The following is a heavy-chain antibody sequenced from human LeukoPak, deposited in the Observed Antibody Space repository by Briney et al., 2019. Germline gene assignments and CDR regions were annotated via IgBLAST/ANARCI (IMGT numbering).Heavy chain of an antibody. Sequence: PGGSLRLSCAASGFTFSSYEMNWVRQAPGKGLEWVSYISSSGSTIYYADSVKGRFTISRDSSDNTLCLQMSSLRAEDTAVYYCASRSGSFYGAFDIWGQGTMVTVSS. CDR3: ASRSGSFYGAFDI. J-gene: IGHJ3*02. D-gene: IGHD1-26*01. CDR1: GFTFSSYE. CDR2: ISSSGSTI. V-gene: IGHV3-48*03.